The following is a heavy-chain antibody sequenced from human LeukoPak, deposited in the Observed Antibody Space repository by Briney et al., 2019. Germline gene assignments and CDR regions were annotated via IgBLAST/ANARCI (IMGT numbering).Heavy chain of an antibody. Sequence: GGSLRLSCAASGFTFSDYSMHWVRQAPGKGLNSVAFIRYDGNNKYYADSVKGRFTISRDNSKNMLYLEMNSLSTEDTAVYYCAKVRYCSGVNCYPDDNWGQGTLVTVSS. V-gene: IGHV3-30*02. D-gene: IGHD2-15*01. CDR1: GFTFSDYS. CDR3: AKVRYCSGVNCYPDDN. J-gene: IGHJ4*02. CDR2: IRYDGNNK.